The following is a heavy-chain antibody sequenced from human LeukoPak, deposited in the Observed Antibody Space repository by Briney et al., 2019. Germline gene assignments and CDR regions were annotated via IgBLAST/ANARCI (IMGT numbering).Heavy chain of an antibody. CDR2: IRHNGSDN. D-gene: IGHD3-10*01. V-gene: IGHV3-30*04. J-gene: IGHJ4*02. Sequence: GRSLRLSCAASGFTFSSYAMHWVRQAPGKGLEWVAFIRHNGSDNYYIDSVKDRFIISRDNSKNTLYLQMNSLRSEDTAVYYCATEFNYYGSKNSGWGQGTLVTVSS. CDR3: ATEFNYYGSKNSG. CDR1: GFTFSSYA.